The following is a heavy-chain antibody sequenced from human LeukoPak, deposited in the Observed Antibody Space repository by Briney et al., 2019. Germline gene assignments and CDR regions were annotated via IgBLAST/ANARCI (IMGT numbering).Heavy chain of an antibody. V-gene: IGHV3-30*02. CDR3: ARDLGKMVRGVFDY. CDR2: IRYDGSNK. D-gene: IGHD3-10*01. Sequence: GGSLRLSCAASGFIFSSYGMHWVRQAPGKGLEWVAFIRYDGSNKYYSDSVKGRFTISRDNSKNTLYLQMNSLRDEDTAIYYCARDLGKMVRGVFDYWGQGTLVTVSS. CDR1: GFIFSSYG. J-gene: IGHJ4*02.